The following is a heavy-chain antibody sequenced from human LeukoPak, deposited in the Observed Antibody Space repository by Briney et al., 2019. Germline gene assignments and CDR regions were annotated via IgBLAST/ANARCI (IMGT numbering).Heavy chain of an antibody. V-gene: IGHV4-34*01. CDR1: GGPISSYY. D-gene: IGHD3-10*01. J-gene: IGHJ4*02. CDR3: ARGGPYYYGSGSKLDY. Sequence: PSETLSLTYTVSGGPISSYYWSWIRQPPGKGLEWIGEINHSGSTNYNPSLKSRVTISVDTSKNQFSLKLSSVTAADTAVYYCARGGPYYYGSGSKLDYWGQGTLVTVSS. CDR2: INHSGST.